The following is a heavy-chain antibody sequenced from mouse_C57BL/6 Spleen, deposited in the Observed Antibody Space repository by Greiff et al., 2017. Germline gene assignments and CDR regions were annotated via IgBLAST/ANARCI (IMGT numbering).Heavy chain of an antibody. Sequence: VQLQQSGTVLARPGASVKMSCKTSGYTFTSYWMHWVKQRPGQGLEWIGAIYPGNSDTSYNQKFKGKAKLTAVTSASTAYMELSSLTNEDSAVYYCTRRDDGYYEYFDGWGTGTTVTVSS. CDR3: TRRDDGYYEYFDG. D-gene: IGHD2-3*01. V-gene: IGHV1-5*01. J-gene: IGHJ1*03. CDR1: GYTFTSYW. CDR2: IYPGNSDT.